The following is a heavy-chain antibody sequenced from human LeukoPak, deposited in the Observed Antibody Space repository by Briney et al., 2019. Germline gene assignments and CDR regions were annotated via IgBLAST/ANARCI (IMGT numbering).Heavy chain of an antibody. Sequence: GGSLRLSCAASGFTFSGSAMHWVRQAPGKGLEWVGRIRSKANSYATAYAASVKGSFTISRDDSKNTAYLQMNSLKTEDTAVYYCTRPMSGDYYDSSGYALGYWGQGTLVTVSS. CDR3: TRPMSGDYYDSSGYALGY. D-gene: IGHD3-22*01. CDR2: IRSKANSYAT. J-gene: IGHJ4*02. CDR1: GFTFSGSA. V-gene: IGHV3-73*01.